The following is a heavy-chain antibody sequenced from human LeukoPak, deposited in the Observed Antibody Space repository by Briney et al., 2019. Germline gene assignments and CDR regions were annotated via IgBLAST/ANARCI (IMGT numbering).Heavy chain of an antibody. V-gene: IGHV3-30*18. CDR1: GFTFRIYW. D-gene: IGHD1-14*01. J-gene: IGHJ4*02. CDR3: AKQEIGTTWSVGY. CDR2: ISFDGSHE. Sequence: GRSPGLSCAASGFTFRIYWIHGGPPAPSKGVGEVAVISFDGSHEYYADSVKGRFTISRDTSKNTLYLQMNSLRAEDTAVYYCAKQEIGTTWSVGYWGQGTLVTVSS.